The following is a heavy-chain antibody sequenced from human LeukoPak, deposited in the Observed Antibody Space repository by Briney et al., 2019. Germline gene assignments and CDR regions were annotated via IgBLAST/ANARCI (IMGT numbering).Heavy chain of an antibody. CDR1: GGSISSYD. CDR2: IYYSGST. D-gene: IGHD3-3*01. V-gene: IGHV4-59*01. J-gene: IGHJ5*02. CDR3: ARLGGITIFGVVRGNWFDP. Sequence: SETLSRTCTGSGGSISSYDWSWIRRPPGKGLEWIGDIYYSGSTNYNPSLKSRVTISVDTSKNQFSLKLSSVTAADTAVYYCARLGGITIFGVVRGNWFDPWGQGTLVTVSS.